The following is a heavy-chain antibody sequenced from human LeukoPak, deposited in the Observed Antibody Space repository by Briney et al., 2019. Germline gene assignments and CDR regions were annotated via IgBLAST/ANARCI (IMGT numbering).Heavy chain of an antibody. CDR2: IYYSGST. D-gene: IGHD4-17*01. CDR1: GGSISSSSYY. V-gene: IGHV4-39*02. Sequence: PSETLSLTCTVSGGSISSSSYYWGWIRQPPGRGLEWIGTIYYSGSTFYNPSLRSRVTLSVDTSKNVFSLKLSSVTAADTAVYYCARLAGDYPFDYWGQGTLVTVSS. J-gene: IGHJ4*02. CDR3: ARLAGDYPFDY.